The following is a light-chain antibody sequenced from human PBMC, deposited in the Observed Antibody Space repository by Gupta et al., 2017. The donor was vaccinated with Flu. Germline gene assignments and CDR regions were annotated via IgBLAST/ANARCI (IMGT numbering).Light chain of an antibody. CDR2: AAS. Sequence: PSSRSASVGDRVTITCRASQGISNYLAWYQQKPGKVPKLLIYAASTLQSGVPSRFSGSGSGTDFTLTISSLQPEDVATYYCQKYNRASWTFGQGTKVEIK. J-gene: IGKJ1*01. CDR3: QKYNRASWT. CDR1: QGISNY. V-gene: IGKV1-27*01.